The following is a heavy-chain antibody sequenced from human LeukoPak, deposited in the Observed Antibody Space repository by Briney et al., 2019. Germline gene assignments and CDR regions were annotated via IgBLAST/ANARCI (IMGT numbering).Heavy chain of an antibody. D-gene: IGHD5-12*01. CDR2: IYTSGST. CDR3: ARRSIVAMVFDAFDI. J-gene: IGHJ3*02. V-gene: IGHV4-4*07. Sequence: SETLSLTCTVSGGSISSYYWSWIRQPAGKGLEWIGRIYTSGSTNYNPSLKSRVTMSVDTSKNQFSLKLSSVTAADTAVYYCARRSIVAMVFDAFDIWGQGTMVTVSS. CDR1: GGSISSYY.